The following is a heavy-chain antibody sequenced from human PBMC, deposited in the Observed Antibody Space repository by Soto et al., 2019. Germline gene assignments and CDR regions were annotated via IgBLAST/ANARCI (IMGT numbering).Heavy chain of an antibody. D-gene: IGHD1-26*01. V-gene: IGHV3-33*01. CDR1: GFTFSSYG. Sequence: GGSLRLSCAASGFTFSSYGMHWVRQAPGKGLEWVAVIWYDGSNKYYADSVKGRFTISRDNSKNTLYLQMNSLRAEDTAVYYCARGFKWELPLYGYFQHWGQGTLVTVSS. CDR3: ARGFKWELPLYGYFQH. CDR2: IWYDGSNK. J-gene: IGHJ1*01.